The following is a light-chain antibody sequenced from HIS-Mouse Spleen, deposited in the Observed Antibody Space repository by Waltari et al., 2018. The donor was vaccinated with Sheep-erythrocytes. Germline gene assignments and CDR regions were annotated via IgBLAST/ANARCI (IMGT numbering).Light chain of an antibody. Sequence: SYELTQPPSVSVSPGQTASITCSGDKLGDQYACWYQQKPGQSPVLVIYQDSKRPSGIPERFSGSNSGNTDTLTISGTQAMDEADYYCQAWDSSTAVFGGGTKLTVL. J-gene: IGLJ2*01. CDR2: QDS. CDR3: QAWDSSTAV. CDR1: KLGDQY. V-gene: IGLV3-1*01.